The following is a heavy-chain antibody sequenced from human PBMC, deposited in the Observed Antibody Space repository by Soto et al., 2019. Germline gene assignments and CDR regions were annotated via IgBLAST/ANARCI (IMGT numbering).Heavy chain of an antibody. CDR2: ISAYNGNT. CDR3: ARGPTEHMYYDFWSGYPTPNWFDP. CDR1: CYTFTSYG. V-gene: IGHV1-8*02. Sequence: SVKVSCKASCYTFTSYGISLLRQAPGQWLEFIVWISAYNGNTGYAQKFQGRVTMTRNTSISTAYMELSSLRSEDTAVYYCARGPTEHMYYDFWSGYPTPNWFDPWGQGTLVTVSS. J-gene: IGHJ5*02. D-gene: IGHD3-3*01.